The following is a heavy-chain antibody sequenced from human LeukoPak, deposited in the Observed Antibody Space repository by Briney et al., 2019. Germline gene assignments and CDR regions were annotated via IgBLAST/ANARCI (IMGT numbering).Heavy chain of an antibody. Sequence: GRSLRLSCAASGFTFSSYSMNWVRQAPGKGLEWVSSISSSSSYIYYADSVKGRFTISRDNAKNSLYLQMNSLRAEDTAVYYCARDSVTNLPEGNFDYWGQGTLVTVSS. CDR3: ARDSVTNLPEGNFDY. D-gene: IGHD4-11*01. CDR1: GFTFSSYS. V-gene: IGHV3-21*01. CDR2: ISSSSSYI. J-gene: IGHJ4*02.